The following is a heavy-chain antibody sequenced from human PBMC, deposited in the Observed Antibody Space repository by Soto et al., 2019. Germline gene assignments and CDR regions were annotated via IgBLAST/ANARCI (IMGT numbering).Heavy chain of an antibody. Sequence: QVQLVESGGGLVKPGGSLRLSCAASGFTFSDYYMSWIRQAPGKGLEWVSYISSSSSYTNYADSVKGRFTISRDNAKNSLYLQLNRLRAEDTAVYYCARVSPPYGDYGYYYYGMDVWGQGTTVTVSS. CDR1: GFTFSDYY. CDR3: ARVSPPYGDYGYYYYGMDV. V-gene: IGHV3-11*05. J-gene: IGHJ6*02. D-gene: IGHD4-17*01. CDR2: ISSSSSYT.